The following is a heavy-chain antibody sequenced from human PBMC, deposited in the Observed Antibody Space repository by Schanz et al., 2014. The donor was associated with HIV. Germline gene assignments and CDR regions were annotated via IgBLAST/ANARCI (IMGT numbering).Heavy chain of an antibody. Sequence: QVQLVESGGGLVQPGRSLRLSCAASGFTFGTHGIHWVRQAPAKGLEGVAEISYDGSIKEYADSVKGRFAISRDNSKNTVYLQMNSLRGEDSAVYYCAKVGRIYSTTWIDHWGQGTLVTVSS. CDR1: GFTFGTHG. J-gene: IGHJ4*02. CDR3: AKVGRIYSTTWIDH. CDR2: ISYDGSIK. V-gene: IGHV3-30*18. D-gene: IGHD6-13*01.